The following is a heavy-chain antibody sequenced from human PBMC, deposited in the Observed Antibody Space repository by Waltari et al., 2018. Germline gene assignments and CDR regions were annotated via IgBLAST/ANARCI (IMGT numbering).Heavy chain of an antibody. D-gene: IGHD1-26*01. CDR3: ARVAVTGSYYWYFDL. CDR1: GFTFSSSE. Sequence: EVQLVESGGVLVQPGGSLRLSCTGSGFTFSSSELNWVRQAPGKRLEWISYIGPSGSDIYYADSVKGRFTISRDNAKNSLYLEMDSLRAEDTAVYFCARVAVTGSYYWYFDLWGRGTTLTVSS. J-gene: IGHJ2*01. CDR2: IGPSGSDI. V-gene: IGHV3-48*03.